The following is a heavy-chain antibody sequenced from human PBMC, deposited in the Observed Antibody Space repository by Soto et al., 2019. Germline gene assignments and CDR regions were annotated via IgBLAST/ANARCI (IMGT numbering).Heavy chain of an antibody. J-gene: IGHJ6*03. D-gene: IGHD2-2*01. CDR3: AKGPSWDYYYYMDV. Sequence: GGSLRLSCAASGFTFDDYAMHWVRQAPGKGLEWVSGISWNSGSIGYADSVKGRFTISRDNAKNSLYLQMNSLRAEDTALYYCAKGPSWDYYYYMDVWGKGTTVTVSS. CDR2: ISWNSGSI. V-gene: IGHV3-9*01. CDR1: GFTFDDYA.